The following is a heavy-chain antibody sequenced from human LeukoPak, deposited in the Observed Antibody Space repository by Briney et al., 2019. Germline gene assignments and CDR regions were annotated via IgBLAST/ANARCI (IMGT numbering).Heavy chain of an antibody. D-gene: IGHD3-9*01. CDR3: ARHYDLLSCYLFAFFPY. V-gene: IGHV4-59*08. Sequence: SETLCLTCTVSGGSMSSYYWSWIRQPPGRGLEWIGYIYYDGSSSYNPSLRSRVTISVDTSKNKFSLKLSSVTAADTAVYYCARHYDLLSCYLFAFFPYWGQGTLVTVSS. CDR1: GGSMSSYY. CDR2: IYYDGSS. J-gene: IGHJ4*02.